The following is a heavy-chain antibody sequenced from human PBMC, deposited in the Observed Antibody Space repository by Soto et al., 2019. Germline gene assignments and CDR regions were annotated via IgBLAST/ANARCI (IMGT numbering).Heavy chain of an antibody. V-gene: IGHV4-39*01. D-gene: IGHD2-15*01. J-gene: IGHJ4*02. CDR1: GTSLTTSTHY. CDR3: ARLSPMVNPRYFAS. Sequence: PSETLSLTCNVSGTSLTTSTHYWAWIRQPPGRGLDWIGNFYYIASTYYSPSLNSRVTISLDTSKIQFSLHLSSVTAAATAVSYCARLSPMVNPRYFASWGRGTLVTVSS. CDR2: FYYIAST.